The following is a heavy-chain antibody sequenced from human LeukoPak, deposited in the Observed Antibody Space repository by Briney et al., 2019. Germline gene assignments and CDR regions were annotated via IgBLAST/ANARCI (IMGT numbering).Heavy chain of an antibody. CDR3: TTSGGIALAASAF. Sequence: PGGSLRLSCAASGFTFSHAWMSWVRQAPGKGLEWVGRIKSKADGGTTEYAAPVKGRFTISRDDSKNTLSLQIYSLKTEDTAVYYCTTSGGIALAASAFWGQGILVTVSS. J-gene: IGHJ4*02. CDR1: GFTFSHAW. D-gene: IGHD6-19*01. CDR2: IKSKADGGTT. V-gene: IGHV3-15*01.